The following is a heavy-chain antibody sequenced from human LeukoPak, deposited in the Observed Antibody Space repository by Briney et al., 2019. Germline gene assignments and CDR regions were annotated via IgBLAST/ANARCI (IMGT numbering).Heavy chain of an antibody. CDR2: IKSKTDGGTT. CDR3: TTGIQLWLLDYYYGMDV. V-gene: IGHV3-15*01. D-gene: IGHD5-18*01. CDR1: GFTVSSSY. J-gene: IGHJ6*02. Sequence: GSLRLSCAASGFTVSSSYMSWVRQAPGKGLEWVGRIKSKTDGGTTDYAAPVKGRFTISRDDSKNTLYLQMNSLKTEDTAVYYCTTGIQLWLLDYYYGMDVWGQGTTVTVSS.